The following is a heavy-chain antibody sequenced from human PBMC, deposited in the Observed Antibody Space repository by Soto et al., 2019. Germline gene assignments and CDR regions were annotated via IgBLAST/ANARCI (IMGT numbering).Heavy chain of an antibody. CDR3: ARARQLVQYGMDV. V-gene: IGHV1-18*01. J-gene: IGHJ6*02. CDR1: GYTFTSYG. D-gene: IGHD6-13*01. Sequence: QVQLVQSGAEVKKPGASVKVSCKASGYTFTSYGISWVRQAPGQGLEWMGWISAYNGNTNYAQKLQGRVTMTTDTATSTAYMEQRSLRSDDAAVYYFARARQLVQYGMDVWGQGTTVTVSS. CDR2: ISAYNGNT.